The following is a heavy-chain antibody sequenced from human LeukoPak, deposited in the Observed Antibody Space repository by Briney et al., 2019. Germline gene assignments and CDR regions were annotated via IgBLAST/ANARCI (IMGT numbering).Heavy chain of an antibody. CDR3: ARGSSSLVQPPAYFDY. D-gene: IGHD1-1*01. J-gene: IGHJ4*02. Sequence: PSETLSLTCTVSGGSISSSSYYWGWIRQPPGKGLEWIGSIYYSGSTYYNPSLKSRVTISVDTSKNQFSLKLSSVTAADTAVYYCARGSSSLVQPPAYFDYWGQGTLVTVSS. CDR1: GGSISSSSYY. V-gene: IGHV4-39*07. CDR2: IYYSGST.